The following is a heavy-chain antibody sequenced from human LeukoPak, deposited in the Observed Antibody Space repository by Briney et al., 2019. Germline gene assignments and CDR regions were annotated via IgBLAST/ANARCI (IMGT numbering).Heavy chain of an antibody. CDR2: IKQDGSEK. CDR1: GFTFSTYW. V-gene: IGHV3-7*03. J-gene: IGHJ6*03. CDR3: ARDSYYYYYMDV. Sequence: GGSLRLSGATSGFTFSTYWMSWVRQAPGKGLEWVANIKQDGSEKYYADSVTGRFTISRGNAKNSLYLQMNSLRAEDTAVYYCARDSYYYYYMDVWGKGTTVTVSS.